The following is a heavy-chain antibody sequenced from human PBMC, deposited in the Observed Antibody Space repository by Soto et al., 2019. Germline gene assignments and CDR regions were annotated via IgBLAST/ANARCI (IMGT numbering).Heavy chain of an antibody. CDR3: AREEDCSGGSCYWWFDP. V-gene: IGHV3-33*01. J-gene: IGHJ5*02. D-gene: IGHD2-15*01. Sequence: GGSLRLSCAASGFTFSSYGMHWVRQAPGKGLEWVAVIWYDGSNKYYADSVKGRFTISRDNSKNTLYLQMNSLRAEDTAVYYCAREEDCSGGSCYWWFDPWGQGTLVTVSS. CDR2: IWYDGSNK. CDR1: GFTFSSYG.